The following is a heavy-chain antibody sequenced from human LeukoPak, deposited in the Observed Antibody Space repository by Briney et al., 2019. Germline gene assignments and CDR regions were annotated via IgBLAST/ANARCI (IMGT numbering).Heavy chain of an antibody. CDR2: ISAYNGNT. J-gene: IGHJ5*02. Sequence: GASVKVSCKASGYTFTSYGISWVRQAPGQGLEWMGWISAYNGNTNYAQKLQGRVTMTTDTSASTAYMELGSLRSDDTAVYYCARVAPPPMVRGVMFVWFDPWGQGTLVTVSS. CDR3: ARVAPPPMVRGVMFVWFDP. D-gene: IGHD3-10*01. V-gene: IGHV1-18*01. CDR1: GYTFTSYG.